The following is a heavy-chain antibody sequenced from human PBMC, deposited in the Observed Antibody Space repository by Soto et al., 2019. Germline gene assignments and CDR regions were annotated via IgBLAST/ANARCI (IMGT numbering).Heavy chain of an antibody. D-gene: IGHD6-19*01. CDR2: IWYDGSNK. V-gene: IGHV3-33*01. Sequence: QVQLVESGGGVVQPGRSLRLSCAAAGFTFSSYGMHWVRQAPGKGLEWGAVIWYDGSNKYYADSVKGRFTISRDNSKNTLYLQMNSLRAEDTAVYYCARDGEPAGYSSGWYDYWGQGTLVTVSS. CDR1: GFTFSSYG. J-gene: IGHJ4*02. CDR3: ARDGEPAGYSSGWYDY.